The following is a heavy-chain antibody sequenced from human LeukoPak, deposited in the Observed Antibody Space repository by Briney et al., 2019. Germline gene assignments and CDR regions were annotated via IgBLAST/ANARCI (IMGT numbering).Heavy chain of an antibody. D-gene: IGHD3-22*01. Sequence: GGSLRLSCAASGFTFSSYAMSWVRQAPGKGLEWVSAISGSGGSTYYADSVKGRFTISRDNSKNTLYLQMNSLRAEDTAIYYCTRSGYRHPYHFDSWGQGTLVTVSS. CDR3: TRSGYRHPYHFDS. J-gene: IGHJ4*02. CDR2: ISGSGGST. CDR1: GFTFSSYA. V-gene: IGHV3-23*01.